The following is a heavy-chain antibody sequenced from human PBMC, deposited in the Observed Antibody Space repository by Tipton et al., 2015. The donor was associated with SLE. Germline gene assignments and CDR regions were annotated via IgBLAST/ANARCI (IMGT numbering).Heavy chain of an antibody. V-gene: IGHV3-43D*04. CDR1: GFTFDDYA. D-gene: IGHD6-13*01. CDR3: ANGSYSSSWLDY. Sequence: GSLRLSCAASGFTFDDYAMHWVRQAPGKGLEWVSLISWDGGSTYYADSVKGRFTISRDNSKNTLYLQMNSLRAEDTAVYYCANGSYSSSWLDYWGQGTLVTVSS. J-gene: IGHJ4*02. CDR2: ISWDGGST.